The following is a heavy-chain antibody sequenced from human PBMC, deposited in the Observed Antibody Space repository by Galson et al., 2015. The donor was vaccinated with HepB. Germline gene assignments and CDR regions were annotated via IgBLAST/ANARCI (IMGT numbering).Heavy chain of an antibody. CDR1: GYSFTSYW. Sequence: QSGAEVKKPGESLRISCKGSGYSFTSYWISWVRQMPGKGLEWMGRIDPSDSYTNYSPSFQGHVTISADKSISTAYLQWSSLKASDTAMYYCARRGVAYSSSWYAQSWMVYYYGMDVWGQGTTVTVSS. CDR2: IDPSDSYT. J-gene: IGHJ6*02. CDR3: ARRGVAYSSSWYAQSWMVYYYGMDV. D-gene: IGHD6-13*01. V-gene: IGHV5-10-1*01.